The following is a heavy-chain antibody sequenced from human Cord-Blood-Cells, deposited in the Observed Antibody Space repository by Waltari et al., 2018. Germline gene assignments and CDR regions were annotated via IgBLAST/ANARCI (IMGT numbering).Heavy chain of an antibody. CDR3: AGQDRQLGDAFDI. V-gene: IGHV4-39*01. CDR2: IYSSATT. CDR1: GGSISSSSYY. Sequence: QLQLQESGPGLVKPSETLSLTCTVSGGSISSSSYYWGWIRQPPGKGLEWIGSIYSSATTYYNPSPKSRGTISVDTSKNQFSLKLSSVTAADTAVYYCAGQDRQLGDAFDIWGQGTMVTVSS. D-gene: IGHD7-27*01. J-gene: IGHJ3*02.